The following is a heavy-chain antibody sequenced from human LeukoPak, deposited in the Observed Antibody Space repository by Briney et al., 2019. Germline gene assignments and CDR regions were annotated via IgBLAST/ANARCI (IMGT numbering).Heavy chain of an antibody. CDR2: ISGSGGST. CDR1: GFTFSSYA. V-gene: IGHV3-23*01. CDR3: AKAVAGTSMYYFDY. Sequence: GGSLRLSCAASGFTFSSYAMSWVRQAPGKGLEWVSLISGSGGSTYYADSVKGRFTISRDNSKNTLHLQMNSLRAEDTAVYYCAKAVAGTSMYYFDYWVQGTLVTVSS. D-gene: IGHD6-19*01. J-gene: IGHJ4*02.